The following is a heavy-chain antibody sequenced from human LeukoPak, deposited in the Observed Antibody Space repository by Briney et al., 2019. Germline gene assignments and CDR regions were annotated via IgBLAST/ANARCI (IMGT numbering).Heavy chain of an antibody. Sequence: SETLSLTCTVSGGSISTYYWSWIRQPPGKGLEWIGNIYYSGSTNYNPSLKSRVTISVDTSKNQFSLKLTAVTAADTAVYYCARHRYSSAWSVVDYWGQGTLVPVSS. V-gene: IGHV4-59*08. D-gene: IGHD6-19*01. CDR1: GGSISTYY. CDR3: ARHRYSSAWSVVDY. J-gene: IGHJ4*02. CDR2: IYYSGST.